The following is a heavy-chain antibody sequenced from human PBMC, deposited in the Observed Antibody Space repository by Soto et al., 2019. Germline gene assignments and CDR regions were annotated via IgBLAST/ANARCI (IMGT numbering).Heavy chain of an antibody. D-gene: IGHD3-10*01. V-gene: IGHV4-39*01. CDR2: IYYSGST. J-gene: IGHJ6*03. CDR3: ARRTEGYGSGSYYYYMNV. Sequence: PSETLSLTCTVSGGSISSSSYYWGWIRQPPGKGLEWIGSIYYSGSTYYNPSLKSRVTISVDTSKNQFSLKLSSVTAADTAVYYCARRTEGYGSGSYYYYMNVWGKGTTVT. CDR1: GGSISSSSYY.